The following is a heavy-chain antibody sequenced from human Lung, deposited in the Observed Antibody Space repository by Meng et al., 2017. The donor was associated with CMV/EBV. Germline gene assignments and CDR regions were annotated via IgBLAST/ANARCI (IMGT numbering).Heavy chain of an antibody. D-gene: IGHD6-19*01. CDR1: GGSSSSSNW. J-gene: IGHJ4*02. V-gene: IGHV4-4*02. CDR3: AGVGQWLPIDY. CDR2: IDHSGST. Sequence: QVQLPEAGRGPVERSAALSLPCAVSGGSSSSSNWWSWVRQPPGKGLEWIGEIDHSGSTNYNPSLKSRVTISVDKTKNQFSLNLSSVTAADTAVYYCAGVGQWLPIDYWGQGTLVTVSS.